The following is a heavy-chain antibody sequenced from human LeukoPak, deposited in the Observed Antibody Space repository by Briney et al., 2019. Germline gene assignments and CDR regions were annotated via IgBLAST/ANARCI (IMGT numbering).Heavy chain of an antibody. CDR1: GFTFDDYA. CDR2: ISGDGGSP. V-gene: IGHV3-43*02. J-gene: IGHJ5*02. Sequence: GGSLRLSCAASGFTFDDYAMHWVRQAPGKGLEWVSLISGDGGSPYYADSVKGRFTISRDNAKNSLYLQMNSLRAEDTAVYYCARESWFDPWGQGTLVTVSS. CDR3: ARESWFDP.